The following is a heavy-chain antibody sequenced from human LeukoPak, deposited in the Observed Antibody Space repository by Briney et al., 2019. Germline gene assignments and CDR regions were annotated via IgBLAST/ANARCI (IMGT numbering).Heavy chain of an antibody. Sequence: PGGSLRLSCAASGFTFDDYAMHWVRQAPGKGLEWVSGISWNSGSIGYADSVKGRFTISRDNAKNSLYLQMNGLRAEDTALYYCAKGSLYSSGWYPRDWFDPWGQGTLVTVSS. CDR2: ISWNSGSI. CDR3: AKGSLYSSGWYPRDWFDP. D-gene: IGHD6-19*01. CDR1: GFTFDDYA. J-gene: IGHJ5*02. V-gene: IGHV3-9*01.